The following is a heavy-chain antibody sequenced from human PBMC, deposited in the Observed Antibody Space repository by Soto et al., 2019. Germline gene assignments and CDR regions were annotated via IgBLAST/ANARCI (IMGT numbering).Heavy chain of an antibody. CDR2: IYYSGST. CDR1: GGSISSGGYY. Sequence: QVQLQESGPGLVKPSQTLSLTCTVSGGSISSGGYYWSWIRQHPGKGLEWIGYIYYSGSTYYNPSLKSRVTISVATPKTQFSLKLSSVTAADTAVYYCARDRPHYGSGSYTVESLDYWGQGTLVTVSS. CDR3: ARDRPHYGSGSYTVESLDY. J-gene: IGHJ4*02. D-gene: IGHD3-10*01. V-gene: IGHV4-31*03.